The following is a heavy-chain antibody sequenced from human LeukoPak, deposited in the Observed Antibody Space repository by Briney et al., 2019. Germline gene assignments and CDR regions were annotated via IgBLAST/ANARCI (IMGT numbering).Heavy chain of an antibody. CDR1: GFTFSDYY. D-gene: IGHD3-22*01. V-gene: IGHV3-11*01. CDR2: ISSSGSTI. J-gene: IGHJ3*02. CDR3: ARAPYYYDSSGYYPSAFDI. Sequence: PGRSLRLSCAASGFTFSDYYMSWIRQAPGKGLEWVSYISSSGSTIYYADSVKGRFTISRDNAKNSLYLQMNSLRAEDTAVYYCARAPYYYDSSGYYPSAFDIWGQGTMVTVSS.